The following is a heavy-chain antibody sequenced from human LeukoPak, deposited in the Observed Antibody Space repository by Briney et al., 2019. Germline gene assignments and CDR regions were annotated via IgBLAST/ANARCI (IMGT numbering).Heavy chain of an antibody. CDR1: GFTVSSNY. CDR2: ISSSSSYI. D-gene: IGHD6-19*01. V-gene: IGHV3-21*01. Sequence: PGGSLRLSCAASGFTVSSNYMNWVRQAPGKGLEWVSSISSSSSYIYYADSVKGRFTISRDNAKNSLYLQMNSLRAEDTAVYYCARDHRLPDSSGWYLQGYYYYGMDVWGQGTTVTVSS. J-gene: IGHJ6*02. CDR3: ARDHRLPDSSGWYLQGYYYYGMDV.